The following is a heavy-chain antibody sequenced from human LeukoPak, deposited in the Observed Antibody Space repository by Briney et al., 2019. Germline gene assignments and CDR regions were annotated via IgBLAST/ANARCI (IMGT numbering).Heavy chain of an antibody. Sequence: SETLSLSCTVSGGSISSSSYYWGWIRQPPGKGLEWIGSIHYSGSTYYNPSLKSRVTISVDTSKNQFSLKLSSVTAADTAFYYCARGPSYDLWSGYYPTNWFDPWGQGTLVTVSS. V-gene: IGHV4-39*01. CDR2: IHYSGST. J-gene: IGHJ5*02. D-gene: IGHD3-3*01. CDR1: GGSISSSSYY. CDR3: ARGPSYDLWSGYYPTNWFDP.